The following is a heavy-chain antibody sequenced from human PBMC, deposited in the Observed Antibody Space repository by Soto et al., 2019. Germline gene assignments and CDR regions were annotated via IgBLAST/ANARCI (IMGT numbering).Heavy chain of an antibody. CDR1: RFTFSNYG. J-gene: IGHJ4*02. D-gene: IGHD4-17*01. CDR3: VKGDYHYFAY. Sequence: QVQLVESGGGVVQPGRSLRLSCAASRFTFSNYGMHWVRQTPGKGLEWVAVISYDGSNKYYADSVKGRFTISRDNSKNTLYLQMNSLRAEDTAVYYCVKGDYHYFAYWGQGTLVTVSS. CDR2: ISYDGSNK. V-gene: IGHV3-30*18.